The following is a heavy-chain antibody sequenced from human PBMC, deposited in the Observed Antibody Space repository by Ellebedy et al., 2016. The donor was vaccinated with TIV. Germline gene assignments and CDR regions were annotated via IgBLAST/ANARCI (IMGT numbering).Heavy chain of an antibody. Sequence: GGSLRLSCEASGVSVSSHGMHWVRQAPGKGLQWVAVISHDGSDKIYADSVRGRFTISRDNSKNTLYLQMNSLRAEDTAVYYCARERISSSSRWFDPWGQGTLVTVSS. D-gene: IGHD6-6*01. CDR1: GVSVSSHG. CDR3: ARERISSSSRWFDP. CDR2: ISHDGSDK. J-gene: IGHJ5*02. V-gene: IGHV3-33*05.